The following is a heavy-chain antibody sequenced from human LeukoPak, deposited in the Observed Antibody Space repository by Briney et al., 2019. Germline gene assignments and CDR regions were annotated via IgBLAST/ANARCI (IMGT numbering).Heavy chain of an antibody. CDR3: AKDTPSRIDS. Sequence: GGSLRLSCAASGFTFSAYAMTWVRQAPGKGLEWVSHISISGGSTYYADSVKGRSTISRDNSKNTLYLQMNSLRAEDTAVYYCAKDTPSRIDSWGQGTLVTVSS. V-gene: IGHV3-23*01. J-gene: IGHJ4*02. CDR1: GFTFSAYA. CDR2: ISISGGST.